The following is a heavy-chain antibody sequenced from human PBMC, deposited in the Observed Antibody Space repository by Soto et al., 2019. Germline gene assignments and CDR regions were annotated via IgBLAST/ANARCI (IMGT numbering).Heavy chain of an antibody. CDR3: ARRSGGLDY. D-gene: IGHD2-15*01. CDR1: GYSFSTYW. J-gene: IGHJ4*02. Sequence: RGEALQISCKGSGYSFSTYWIGWVRQMPGKGLEWMGIIYPGDSDTRYSPSFQGQVTISADKSITTAYLQWSSLKASDTAMYYCARRSGGLDYWGQGTLVTVSS. V-gene: IGHV5-51*01. CDR2: IYPGDSDT.